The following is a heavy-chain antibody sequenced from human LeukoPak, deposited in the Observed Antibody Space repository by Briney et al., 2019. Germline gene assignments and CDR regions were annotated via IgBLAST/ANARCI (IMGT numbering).Heavy chain of an antibody. CDR2: INHSGST. Sequence: SETLSLTCAVYGGSFSGQYWSWIRQPPGKGLEWIGEINHSGSTNYNPSLKSRVTISVDTSKNQFSLKLSSVTAADTAVYYCARGSIWFGELLPFDYWGQGTLVTVSS. J-gene: IGHJ4*02. V-gene: IGHV4-34*01. CDR1: GGSFSGQY. D-gene: IGHD3-10*01. CDR3: ARGSIWFGELLPFDY.